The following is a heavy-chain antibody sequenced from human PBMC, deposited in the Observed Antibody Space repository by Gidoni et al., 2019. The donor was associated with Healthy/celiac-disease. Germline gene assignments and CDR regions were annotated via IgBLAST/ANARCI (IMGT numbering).Heavy chain of an antibody. Sequence: EVQLVESVGGLVQPGGSLRLSCAASVFTFSSYAMSWVRQAPGKGLEWVSAISGSGGSTYYADSVKGRFTISRDNSKNTLYLQMNSLRAEDTAVYYCAKVSFLEWLARGNWFDPWGQGTLVTVSS. CDR1: VFTFSSYA. J-gene: IGHJ5*02. CDR2: ISGSGGST. D-gene: IGHD3-3*01. V-gene: IGHV3-23*04. CDR3: AKVSFLEWLARGNWFDP.